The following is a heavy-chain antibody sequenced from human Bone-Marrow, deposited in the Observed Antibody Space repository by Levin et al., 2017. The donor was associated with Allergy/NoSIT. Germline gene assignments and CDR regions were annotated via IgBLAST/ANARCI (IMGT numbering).Heavy chain of an antibody. CDR1: GFVFSDSNNG. V-gene: IGHV3-30*03. Sequence: GGSLRLSCEASGFVFSDSNNGMHRVRQAPGQGLEWLAVMSNTGTYKDYADSVNGRFTISRDDSKNILYLQMNSLRPEDTAVYYCAAYKRDYGYYWGQGTLVTVSS. CDR3: AAYKRDYGYY. CDR2: MSNTGTYK. J-gene: IGHJ4*02. D-gene: IGHD4-17*01.